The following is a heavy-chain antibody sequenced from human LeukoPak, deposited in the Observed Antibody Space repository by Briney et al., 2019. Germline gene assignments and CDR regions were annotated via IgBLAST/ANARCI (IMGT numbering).Heavy chain of an antibody. CDR3: ARDVGYCSGGSCYSPYYYYGMDV. Sequence: GGSLRLSCAASGFTFSSYAMSWVRQAPGKGLEWVSAISGSGGSTYYADSVKGRFTISRDNSKNTLYLQMNSLRAEDTAVYYCARDVGYCSGGSCYSPYYYYGMDVWGQGTTVTVSS. J-gene: IGHJ6*02. V-gene: IGHV3-23*01. CDR1: GFTFSSYA. D-gene: IGHD2-15*01. CDR2: ISGSGGST.